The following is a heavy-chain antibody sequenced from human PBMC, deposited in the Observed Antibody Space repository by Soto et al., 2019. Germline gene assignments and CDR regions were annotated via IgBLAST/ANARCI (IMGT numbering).Heavy chain of an antibody. Sequence: QVQLQESGPGLVEPSQTLYLTCTVSGASVSSDGYYWSWFRQHPEKGLEWIGYISYSGSTYYNASLKSRVAISVDTSKNQFSLKLSSVTAADTAVYYCASPYRVRLDYWGQGTLVTVSS. J-gene: IGHJ4*02. CDR1: GASVSSDGYY. CDR3: ASPYRVRLDY. V-gene: IGHV4-31*03. D-gene: IGHD1-26*01. CDR2: ISYSGST.